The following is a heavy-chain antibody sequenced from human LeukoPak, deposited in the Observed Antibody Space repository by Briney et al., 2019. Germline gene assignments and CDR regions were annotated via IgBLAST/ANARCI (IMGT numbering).Heavy chain of an antibody. CDR1: GFTFSSCV. CDR3: AREALGSGWYDDAFDI. CDR2: ISSNGGST. D-gene: IGHD6-19*01. V-gene: IGHV3-64*01. J-gene: IGHJ3*02. Sequence: PGGSLRLSCAASGFTFSSCVMHWVRQAPGKGLEYVSAISSNGGSTYYANSVKGRFTISRDNSKNTLYLQMGSLSAEDMDVYYCAREALGSGWYDDAFDIWGQGTMVTVSS.